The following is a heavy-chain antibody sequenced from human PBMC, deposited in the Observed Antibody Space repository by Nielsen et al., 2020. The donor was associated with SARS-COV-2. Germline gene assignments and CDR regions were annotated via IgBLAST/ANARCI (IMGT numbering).Heavy chain of an antibody. Sequence: SETLSLTCTVSGGSISSGDYYWSWIRQPPGKGLEWIGYIYYSGSTYYNPSLKSRVTISVDRSKNQFSLKLSSVTAADTAVYYCARAGPAVTTPPPFDYWGQGTLVTVSS. CDR2: IYYSGST. V-gene: IGHV4-30-4*01. D-gene: IGHD4-17*01. J-gene: IGHJ4*02. CDR1: GGSISSGDYY. CDR3: ARAGPAVTTPPPFDY.